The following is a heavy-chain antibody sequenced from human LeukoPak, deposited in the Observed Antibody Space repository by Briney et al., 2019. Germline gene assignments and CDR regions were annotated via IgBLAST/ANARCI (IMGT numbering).Heavy chain of an antibody. CDR2: ISSSSSYI. J-gene: IGHJ4*02. V-gene: IGHV3-21*01. D-gene: IGHD3-22*01. CDR1: RFTFSSYS. Sequence: TGGSLRLSCAASRFTFSSYSMNWVRQAPGKGLEWVSSISSSSSYIYYADSVKGRFTISRDNAKNSLYLQMNSLRAEDTAVYYCARDTPYYYDSSGYYSVDYWGQGTLVTVSS. CDR3: ARDTPYYYDSSGYYSVDY.